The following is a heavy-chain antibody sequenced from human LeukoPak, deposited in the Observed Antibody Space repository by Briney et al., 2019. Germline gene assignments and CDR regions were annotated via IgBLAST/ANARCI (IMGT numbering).Heavy chain of an antibody. D-gene: IGHD3-10*01. CDR1: GYSFTSFA. CDR2: INPYNGET. V-gene: IGHV1-18*01. CDR3: ARDYYGSGSRIWFDP. Sequence: ASVKVSCKASGYSFTSFAISWVRQAPGQGLEWMGWINPYNGETNYAQKLQGRVTITADESTSTAYMELSSLRSEDTAVYYCARDYYGSGSRIWFDPWGQGTLVTVSS. J-gene: IGHJ5*02.